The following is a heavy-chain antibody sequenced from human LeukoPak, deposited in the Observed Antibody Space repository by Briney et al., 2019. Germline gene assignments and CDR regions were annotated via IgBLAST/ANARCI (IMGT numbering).Heavy chain of an antibody. D-gene: IGHD6-13*01. CDR1: GLTVSSNY. V-gene: IGHV3-53*01. J-gene: IGHJ4*02. Sequence: QAGGSLRLSCAASGLTVSSNYMSWVRQAPGKGLEWVSVIYSGGSTYYADSVKGRFTVSRDNSKNTLYLQMNSLRAEDTAVYYCARGAGGGGSSWYYFDYWGQGTLVTVSS. CDR2: IYSGGST. CDR3: ARGAGGGGSSWYYFDY.